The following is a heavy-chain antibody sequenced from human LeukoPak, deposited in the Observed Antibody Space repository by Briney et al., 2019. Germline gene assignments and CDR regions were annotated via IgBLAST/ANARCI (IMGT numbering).Heavy chain of an antibody. V-gene: IGHV3-48*03. CDR2: ISSSGSTI. CDR3: ASEGYCDSTSCYDFDY. CDR1: GFTFSTYE. J-gene: IGHJ4*02. D-gene: IGHD2-2*01. Sequence: PGRSLRLSCAASGFTFSTYEMNWVRQAPGKGLEWVSFISSSGSTIHYADSVKGRFTISRDNAKNSLYLQMNSLRAEDTAVYYCASEGYCDSTSCYDFDYWGQGTLVTVSS.